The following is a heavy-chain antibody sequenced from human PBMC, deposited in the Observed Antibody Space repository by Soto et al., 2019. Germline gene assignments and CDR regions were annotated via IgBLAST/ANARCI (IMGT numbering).Heavy chain of an antibody. D-gene: IGHD3-10*01. Sequence: PGESLKISCTASGFNLRDQALSWVRQAPGGGLEWVSGISGMEDRTNYADFVKGRFFISKDRAKNTLNLQMNGLRDDDTAVYYCAKTYTGGWGQGTQVTVSS. CDR3: AKTYTGG. J-gene: IGHJ4*02. CDR1: GFNLRDQA. V-gene: IGHV3-23*01. CDR2: ISGMEDRT.